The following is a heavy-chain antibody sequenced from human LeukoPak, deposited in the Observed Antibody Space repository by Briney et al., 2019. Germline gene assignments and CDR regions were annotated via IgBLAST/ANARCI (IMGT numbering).Heavy chain of an antibody. CDR1: GYIFTSYW. D-gene: IGHD3-3*01. CDR3: ASQAAPFGVVPNAFDI. CDR2: IYPGDSDT. J-gene: IGHJ3*02. V-gene: IGHV5-51*01. Sequence: GESLKISCKGSGYIFTSYWIGWVRQMPGKGLEWMGIIYPGDSDTRYSPSFQGQVTISADKSISTAYLQWSSLKASDTAMYYCASQAAPFGVVPNAFDIWGQGTMVTVSS.